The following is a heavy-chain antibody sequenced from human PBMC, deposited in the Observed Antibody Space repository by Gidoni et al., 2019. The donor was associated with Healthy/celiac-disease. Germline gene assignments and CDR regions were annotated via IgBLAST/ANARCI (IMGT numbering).Heavy chain of an antibody. V-gene: IGHV4-38-2*01. CDR2: IYHSGST. J-gene: IGHJ4*02. CDR3: ARDYGDYDGRAPNFDY. CDR1: GSSISSGYY. Sequence: QVQLQESGPGLVKPSETLSLTCAVSGSSISSGYYWGWIRQPPGKGLEWIGSIYHSGSTYYNPSLKSRVTISVETSKNQFSLKLSSVTAADTAVYYCARDYGDYDGRAPNFDYWGQGTLVTVSS. D-gene: IGHD4-17*01.